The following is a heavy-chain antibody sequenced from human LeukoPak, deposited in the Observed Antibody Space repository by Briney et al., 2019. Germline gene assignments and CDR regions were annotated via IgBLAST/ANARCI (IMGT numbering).Heavy chain of an antibody. CDR1: GYTFTSYD. J-gene: IGHJ4*02. CDR3: ARDHLTGYSSSWYAY. V-gene: IGHV1-46*01. D-gene: IGHD6-13*01. Sequence: ASVKVSCKASGYTFTSYDINWVRQATGQGLEWMGIINPSGGSTSYAQKFQGRVTMTRDTSTSTVYMELSSLRSEDTAVYYCARDHLTGYSSSWYAYWGQGTLVTVSS. CDR2: INPSGGST.